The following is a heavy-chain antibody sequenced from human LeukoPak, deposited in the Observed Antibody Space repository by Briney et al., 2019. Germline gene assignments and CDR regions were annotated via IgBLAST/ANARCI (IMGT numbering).Heavy chain of an antibody. CDR1: GYTFTGYY. CDR3: AREFGSGPWPLGY. V-gene: IGHV1-2*04. Sequence: GASVKVSCKASGYTFTGYYMHWVRQAPGQGLEWMGWINPNSGGTNHAQKFQGWVTMTRDTSISTAYMELNRLRSDDTAVYYCAREFGSGPWPLGYWGQGTLVTVSS. J-gene: IGHJ4*02. CDR2: INPNSGGT. D-gene: IGHD6-19*01.